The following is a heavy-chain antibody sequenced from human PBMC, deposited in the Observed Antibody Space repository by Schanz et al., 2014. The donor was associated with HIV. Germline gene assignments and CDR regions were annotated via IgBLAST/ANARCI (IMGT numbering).Heavy chain of an antibody. J-gene: IGHJ3*02. Sequence: EVQLVESGGGLVQPGGSLSLSCVASGFNFFTYDMHWVRQGARKGLEWISGVGPTGDTYYSGSVKGQFTISRENAKNSVYLQMNGLRAGDTAVYFCARYSADSLDMWGQGTMVTVSS. CDR1: GFNFFTYD. CDR2: VGPTGDT. CDR3: ARYSADSLDM. D-gene: IGHD2-2*01. V-gene: IGHV3-13*01.